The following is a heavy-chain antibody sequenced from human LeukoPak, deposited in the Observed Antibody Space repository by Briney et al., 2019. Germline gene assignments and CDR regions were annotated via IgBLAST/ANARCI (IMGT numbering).Heavy chain of an antibody. J-gene: IGHJ3*02. CDR1: GFSLSTGAVG. Sequence: SGPTLLNPNPTLTLTCTFSGFSLSTGAVGVGWIRQPPEKALECLELIYWNDDKRYSPSLKSRLTITKDTSKNQVVLTMTNMDPVDTATYYCAHRQSGAFDIWGQGTMVTVSS. CDR2: IYWNDDK. V-gene: IGHV2-5*01. CDR3: AHRQSGAFDI.